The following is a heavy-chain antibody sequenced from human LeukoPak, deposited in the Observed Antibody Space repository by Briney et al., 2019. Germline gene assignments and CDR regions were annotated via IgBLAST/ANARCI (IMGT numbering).Heavy chain of an antibody. V-gene: IGHV1-18*01. CDR1: GYIFAHNG. CDR2: ISAYNGDT. D-gene: IGHD3-22*01. Sequence: GASVKVSCKTSGYIFAHNGISWVRQAPGQGPEWMGWISAYNGDTNYAQNFQGRVTMTRDTSTSTVYMELRSLRSDDTAVYYCARENYYEGSVSPSASAPVAHWGQGTLVTVSS. CDR3: ARENYYEGSVSPSASAPVAH. J-gene: IGHJ4*02.